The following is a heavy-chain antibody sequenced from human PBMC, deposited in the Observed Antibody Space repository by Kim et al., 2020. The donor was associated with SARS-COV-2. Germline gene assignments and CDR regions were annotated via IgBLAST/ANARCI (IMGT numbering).Heavy chain of an antibody. CDR2: IYYSGST. V-gene: IGHV4-39*01. CDR3: AILNYDILTGYRDY. J-gene: IGHJ4*02. D-gene: IGHD3-9*01. Sequence: SETLSLTCTVSGGSISSSSYYWGWIRQPPGKGLEWIGSIYYSGSTYYNPSLKSRVTISVDTSKNQFSLKLSSVTAADTAVYYCAILNYDILTGYRDYWGQGTLVTVSS. CDR1: GGSISSSSYY.